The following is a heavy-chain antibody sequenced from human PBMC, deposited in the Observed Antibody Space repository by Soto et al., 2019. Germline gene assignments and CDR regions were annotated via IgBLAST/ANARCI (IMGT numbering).Heavy chain of an antibody. CDR3: ARVSGSYYYCMDV. CDR1: GGSISSSYW. V-gene: IGHV4-4*02. CDR2: IYHCGST. Sequence: QVQLQESGPGLVKPSGTLSLTCAVSGGSISSSYWWSWVRQPPGKGLVWIGEIYHCGSTNYNTSLKSRVTISVDKSKNQFSLKVTSVTAAYTAVYYCARVSGSYYYCMDVWGRGTPVTVSS. J-gene: IGHJ6*02. D-gene: IGHD6-25*01.